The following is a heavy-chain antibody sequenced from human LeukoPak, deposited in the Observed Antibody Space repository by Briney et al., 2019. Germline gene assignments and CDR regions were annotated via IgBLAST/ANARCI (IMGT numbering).Heavy chain of an antibody. V-gene: IGHV1-2*02. CDR3: AREPQSFETCSDP. J-gene: IGHJ5*02. CDR1: GYTFTGYY. D-gene: IGHD2-15*01. CDR2: IHPNNGGT. Sequence: ASVKVSCKASGYTFTGYYIHWVRQAPGQGLEWMGWIHPNNGGTHYAQKFQGRVTMTRDTSITTTYMELNRLRSDDTAVYYCAREPQSFETCSDPWGQGTLVTASS.